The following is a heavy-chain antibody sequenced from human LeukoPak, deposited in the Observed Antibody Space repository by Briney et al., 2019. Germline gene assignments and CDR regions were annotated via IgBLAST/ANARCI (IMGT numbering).Heavy chain of an antibody. CDR3: TRTDYYDSRTFDI. CDR2: INAYHGTT. Sequence: ASVKVSFKASGYIFTSYFMYWVRLAPGQGLEWMGWINAYHGTTNYAQKISGRVTMTAHTSSNPADRERRSLRSDDAAVYYCTRTDYYDSRTFDIWGQGTMVTVSS. CDR1: GYIFTSYF. D-gene: IGHD3-22*01. J-gene: IGHJ3*02. V-gene: IGHV1-18*04.